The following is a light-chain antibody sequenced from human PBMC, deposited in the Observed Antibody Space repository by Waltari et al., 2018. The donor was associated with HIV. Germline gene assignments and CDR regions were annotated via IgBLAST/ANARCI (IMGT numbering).Light chain of an antibody. CDR2: EVT. V-gene: IGLV2-8*01. Sequence: QSAMTQPPSASGSPGQPVTIACTGTSSDVGGYKYVSRYQQYPGKAPKLMIYEVTKRPSGVPDRFSGSKSGNTASLTVSGLQAEDEADYYCSSYAGSNNYVVFGGGTRLTVL. CDR3: SSYAGSNNYVV. CDR1: SSDVGGYKY. J-gene: IGLJ2*01.